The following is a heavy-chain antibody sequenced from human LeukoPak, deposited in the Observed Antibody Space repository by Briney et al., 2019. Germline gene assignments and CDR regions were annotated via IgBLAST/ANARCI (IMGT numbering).Heavy chain of an antibody. CDR2: ISYDGSNK. Sequence: GGSLRLSCAASGFTFSSYAMHWVRQAPGKGLEWVAVISYDGSNKYYADSVKGRFTISRGNSKNTLYLQMNSLRAEDTAVYYCARDPNYYDSSGYGYWGQGTLVTVSS. J-gene: IGHJ4*02. D-gene: IGHD3-22*01. CDR3: ARDPNYYDSSGYGY. CDR1: GFTFSSYA. V-gene: IGHV3-30-3*01.